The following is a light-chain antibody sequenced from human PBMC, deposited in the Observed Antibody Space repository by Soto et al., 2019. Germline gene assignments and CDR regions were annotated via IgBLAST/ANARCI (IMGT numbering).Light chain of an antibody. J-gene: IGKJ1*01. CDR3: QQYGSSAGT. CDR2: GAS. CDR1: QTIRSNY. Sequence: ETVLTQSPGTLSLSPGERATLSCRASQTIRSNYLAWYRQTPGQAPRLLIYGASNRATGIADRFSGSGSGTDFTLIISRLEPEDFALYYCQQYGSSAGTFGQGTKVEIK. V-gene: IGKV3-20*01.